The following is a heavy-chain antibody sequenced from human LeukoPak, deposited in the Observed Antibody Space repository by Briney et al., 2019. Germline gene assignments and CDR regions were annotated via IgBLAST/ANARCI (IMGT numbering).Heavy chain of an antibody. J-gene: IGHJ4*02. CDR2: ISNTGSAI. Sequence: GGSLRLSCAASGFIFSDYYMSWIRQPPGKGLEWISYISNTGSAIYYADSVKGRFTISRDNAKNSLHLQMNSLRAEDTAVYYCARGNYDSSGLNDYWGQGILVTVSS. CDR3: ARGNYDSSGLNDY. D-gene: IGHD3-22*01. V-gene: IGHV3-11*04. CDR1: GFIFSDYY.